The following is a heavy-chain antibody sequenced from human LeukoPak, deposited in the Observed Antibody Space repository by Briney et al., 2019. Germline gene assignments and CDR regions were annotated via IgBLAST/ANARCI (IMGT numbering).Heavy chain of an antibody. CDR3: ARATVIGKPAGPVYMDG. J-gene: IGHJ6*03. Sequence: PGGSLTLSCSASAFTFSTYNLDWVRKGPGKGLKWVSSIGTIGDAFSPGSVNRLFTISRENAKNALYLQINGLRAGDWAVYYCARATVIGKPAGPVYMDGWGKGATVTVSS. CDR1: AFTFSTYN. CDR2: IGTIGDA. V-gene: IGHV3-13*01. D-gene: IGHD2-21*01.